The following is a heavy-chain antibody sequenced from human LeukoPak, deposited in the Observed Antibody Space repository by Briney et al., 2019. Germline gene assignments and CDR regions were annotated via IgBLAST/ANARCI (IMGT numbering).Heavy chain of an antibody. CDR2: IYYSGST. J-gene: IGHJ5*02. V-gene: IGHV4-30-4*01. Sequence: SQTLSLTCTVSGGSISSGDYYWSWIRQPPGKGLEWIGYIYYSGSTYYNPSLKSRGTISVDTSRNQFSLRLSSVTAADTAVYYCASYGSGSYRFDPWGQGTLVTVSS. CDR3: ASYGSGSYRFDP. CDR1: GGSISSGDYY. D-gene: IGHD3-10*01.